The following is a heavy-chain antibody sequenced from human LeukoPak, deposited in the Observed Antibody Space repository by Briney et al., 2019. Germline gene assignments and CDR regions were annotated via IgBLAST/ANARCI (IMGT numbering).Heavy chain of an antibody. D-gene: IGHD3-22*01. CDR1: GGTFSSYA. V-gene: IGHV1-69*01. Sequence: SVKVSCKASGGTFSSYAISWVRQAPGQGLEWMGGIIPIFGTANYAQKFQGRVTITADESTSTAYMELSSLRSEDTAVYYCARDVSGSLDFGYWGQGTLVTVSS. CDR2: IIPIFGTA. J-gene: IGHJ4*02. CDR3: ARDVSGSLDFGY.